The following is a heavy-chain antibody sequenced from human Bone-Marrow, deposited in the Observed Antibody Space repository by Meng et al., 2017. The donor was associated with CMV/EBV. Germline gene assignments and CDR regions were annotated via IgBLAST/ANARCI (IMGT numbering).Heavy chain of an antibody. CDR3: ANLGRYYDFWSGYPYYYYGMDV. Sequence: SETLSLTCTVSGGSISSNSYYWGWIRQPPGKGLEWIGSIYYSGSTYYKPSLKSRVTISVDTSKNQFSLKVSSVTAADTAVYYCANLGRYYDFWSGYPYYYYGMDVWGQGTTVTVSS. J-gene: IGHJ6*02. D-gene: IGHD3-3*01. V-gene: IGHV4-39*01. CDR2: IYYSGST. CDR1: GGSISSNSYY.